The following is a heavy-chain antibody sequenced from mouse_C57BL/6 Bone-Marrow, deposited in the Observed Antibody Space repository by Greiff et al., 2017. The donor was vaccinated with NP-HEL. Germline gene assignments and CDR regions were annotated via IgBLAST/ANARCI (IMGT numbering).Heavy chain of an antibody. J-gene: IGHJ3*01. CDR1: GFTFSSYG. CDR2: ISSGGSYT. CDR3: ARHGDDSIRAY. Sequence: EVQLVESGGDLVKPGGSLKLSCAASGFTFSSYGMSWVRQTPDKRLEWVATISSGGSYTYYPDSVKGRFTISRNNAKNTLYLQMSSLKSEDTAMYYCARHGDDSIRAYWGQGTLVTVSA. D-gene: IGHD1-1*01. V-gene: IGHV5-6*01.